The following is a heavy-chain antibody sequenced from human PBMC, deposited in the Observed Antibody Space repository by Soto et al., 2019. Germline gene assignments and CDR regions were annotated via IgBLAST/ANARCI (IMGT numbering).Heavy chain of an antibody. V-gene: IGHV4-59*01. Sequence: PSETLSLTCAVSGGSINSYYWSWIRQPPGKGLEWIGYIYYSGSTNYNPSLKSRVTISVDTSKNQFSLKLSSVTAADTAVYYCARRYGPAFDIWGQGTMVTVSS. D-gene: IGHD3-10*01. CDR1: GGSINSYY. J-gene: IGHJ3*02. CDR3: ARRYGPAFDI. CDR2: IYYSGST.